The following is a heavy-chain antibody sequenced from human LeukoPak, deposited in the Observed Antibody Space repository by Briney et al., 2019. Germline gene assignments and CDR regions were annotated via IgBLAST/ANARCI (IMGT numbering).Heavy chain of an antibody. CDR3: ARERRGKTDY. D-gene: IGHD4-23*01. J-gene: IGHJ4*02. CDR2: ISYDGSNK. Sequence: GRSLRLSCAASGFTFSSYAMHWVRQAPGKGLEWVAVISYDGSNKYYADSVKGRFTISRDNSKNTLYLQMNSLRAEDTAVYYCARERRGKTDYCGQGTLVTVSS. V-gene: IGHV3-30-3*01. CDR1: GFTFSSYA.